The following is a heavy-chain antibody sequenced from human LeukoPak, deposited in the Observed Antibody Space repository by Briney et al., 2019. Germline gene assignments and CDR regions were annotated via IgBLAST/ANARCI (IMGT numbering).Heavy chain of an antibody. D-gene: IGHD5-12*01. CDR2: MNPNSGNT. CDR3: ARERSGYDLLSYGMDV. J-gene: IGHJ6*02. V-gene: IGHV1-8*01. Sequence: ASVKVSCKASGYTFTSYDINWVRQATGQGLEWMGWMNPNSGNTGYAQKFQGRVTMTRNTSISTAYMELSSLRSEDTAVYYCARERSGYDLLSYGMDVWGQGTTVTVSS. CDR1: GYTFTSYD.